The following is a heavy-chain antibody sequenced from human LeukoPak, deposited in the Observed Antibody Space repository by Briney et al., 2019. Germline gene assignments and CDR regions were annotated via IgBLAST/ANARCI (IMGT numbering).Heavy chain of an antibody. J-gene: IGHJ4*02. CDR1: GGSISGWY. Sequence: SETLSLTCTVSGGSISGWYWSWIRQPPGKGLEWIGSIYYSGSTYYNPSLKSRVTISVDTSKNQFSLKLSSVTAADTAVYYCARDDSGSYGYWGQGTLVTVSS. CDR3: ARDDSGSYGY. V-gene: IGHV4-39*07. CDR2: IYYSGST. D-gene: IGHD1-26*01.